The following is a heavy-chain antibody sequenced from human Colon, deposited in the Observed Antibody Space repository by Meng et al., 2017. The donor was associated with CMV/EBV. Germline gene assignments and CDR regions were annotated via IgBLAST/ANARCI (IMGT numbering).Heavy chain of an antibody. CDR3: ARGVIVAALAYGMDV. V-gene: IGHV1-18*01. J-gene: IGHJ6*02. CDR1: GCTFTSYG. Sequence: ASVQVSCKASGCTFTSYGISWVRQAPAQGLEWLGWINTYNRKTSYAQKVQGRVTLTADATTSTAYMVPRSMRSDDTAVYYCARGVIVAALAYGMDVWGQGTTVTVSS. CDR2: INTYNRKT. D-gene: IGHD5-12*01.